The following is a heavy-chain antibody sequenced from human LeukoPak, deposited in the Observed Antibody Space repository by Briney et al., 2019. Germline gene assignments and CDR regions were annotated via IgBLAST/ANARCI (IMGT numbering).Heavy chain of an antibody. D-gene: IGHD3-22*01. Sequence: GGSLRLSCAASGFTFRSFSMNWVRQAPGKGLEWVSYISSSSGTIYYADSVKGRFTISRDNAKNSLYLQMNSLRAEDTAFYYCARDFHVRLCEIGGYSYWGQGTLVTVSS. V-gene: IGHV3-48*01. CDR1: GFTFRSFS. CDR2: ISSSSGTI. J-gene: IGHJ4*02. CDR3: ARDFHVRLCEIGGYSY.